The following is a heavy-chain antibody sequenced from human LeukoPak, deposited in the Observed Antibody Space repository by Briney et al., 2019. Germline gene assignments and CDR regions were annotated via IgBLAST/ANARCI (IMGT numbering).Heavy chain of an antibody. CDR3: ARSRPLSCGYDSSGYLPLEFGY. J-gene: IGHJ4*02. V-gene: IGHV3-48*03. D-gene: IGHD3-22*01. CDR1: GFTFSSYE. CDR2: ISSSGSTI. Sequence: GGSLRLSCAASGFTFSSYEMNWVRQAPGKGLEWVSYISSSGSTIYYADSVKGRFTISRDNAKNSLYLQMNSLRAEDTAVYYCARSRPLSCGYDSSGYLPLEFGYWGQGTLVTVSS.